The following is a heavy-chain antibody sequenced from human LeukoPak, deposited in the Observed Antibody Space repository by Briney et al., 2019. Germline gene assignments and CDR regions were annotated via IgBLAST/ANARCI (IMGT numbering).Heavy chain of an antibody. CDR1: GYTFTGYY. CDR3: ARAGPYSGSYFESFDY. Sequence: GASVKVSCKASGYTFTGYYMHWVRQAPGQGLEWMGWINAGNGNTKFSHEFQGRVTITRDTSASTAYMELNSLRSEDMAVYYCARAGPYSGSYFESFDYWGQGTLVTVSS. D-gene: IGHD1-26*01. V-gene: IGHV1-3*03. CDR2: INAGNGNT. J-gene: IGHJ4*02.